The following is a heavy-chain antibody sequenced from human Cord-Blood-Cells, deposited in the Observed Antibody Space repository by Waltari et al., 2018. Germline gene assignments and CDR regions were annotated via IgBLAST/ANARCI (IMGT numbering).Heavy chain of an antibody. V-gene: IGHV4-39*01. Sequence: QLQLQESGPGLVKPSETLSLTCTVSGGSISISSYYWGWIRQPPGKGLEWIGSIYYSGSTYYNPSLKSRVTISVDTSKTQFSLKRSSVTAADTAVYYCARLNGNWFDPWGQGTLVTVSS. J-gene: IGHJ5*02. CDR2: IYYSGST. D-gene: IGHD2-8*01. CDR3: ARLNGNWFDP. CDR1: GGSISISSYY.